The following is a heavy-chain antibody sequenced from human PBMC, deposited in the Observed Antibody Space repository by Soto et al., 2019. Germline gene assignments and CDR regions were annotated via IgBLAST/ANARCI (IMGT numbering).Heavy chain of an antibody. D-gene: IGHD2-15*01. V-gene: IGHV5-10-1*03. CDR3: ARQGGGYCSGGSCYPQKGLDY. CDR1: GYSFTSYW. CDR2: IDPSDSYT. Sequence: EVQLVQSGAEVKKPGESLRISCKGSGYSFTSYWISWVRQMPGKGLEWMGRIDPSDSYTNYSPSFQGHVTISADKSISTAYLQWSSLKASDTAMYYCARQGGGYCSGGSCYPQKGLDYWGQGTLVTVSS. J-gene: IGHJ4*02.